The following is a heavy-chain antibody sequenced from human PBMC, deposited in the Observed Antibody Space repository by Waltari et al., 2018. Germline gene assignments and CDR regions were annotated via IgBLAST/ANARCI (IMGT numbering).Heavy chain of an antibody. V-gene: IGHV4-34*01. D-gene: IGHD6-25*01. CDR3: ARVDPGSVIDY. CDR1: GGSFRGYY. J-gene: IGHJ4*02. CDR2: INHSGSP. Sequence: QVQLQQWGAGLLKPSETLSLTCAVYGGSFRGYYWSWIRQPPGKGLEWIGEINHSGSPNYNPSLKSRVTISVDTSKNQFSLKLSSVTAADTAVYYCARVDPGSVIDYWGQGTLVTVSS.